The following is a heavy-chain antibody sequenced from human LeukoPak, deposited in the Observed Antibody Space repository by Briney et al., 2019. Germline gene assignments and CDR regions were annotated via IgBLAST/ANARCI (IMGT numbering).Heavy chain of an antibody. CDR2: ISWNSGSI. CDR3: AKSPSTWDLEVD. Sequence: GGSLRLSCAASGFTFDDYAMHWVRQAPGKGLEWVSGISWNSGSIGYADSVKGRFTISRDNAKNSLYLQMNSLRAEDTALYYCAKSPSTWDLEVDWGQGTLVTVSS. J-gene: IGHJ4*02. V-gene: IGHV3-9*01. CDR1: GFTFDDYA. D-gene: IGHD3-3*01.